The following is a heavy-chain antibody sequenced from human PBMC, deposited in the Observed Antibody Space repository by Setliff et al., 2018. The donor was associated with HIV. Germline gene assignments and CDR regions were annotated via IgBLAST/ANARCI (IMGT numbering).Heavy chain of an antibody. V-gene: IGHV1-2*02. Sequence: ASVKVSCKASGYSFTDYYFHWVRQAPGQGLEWMGWINPKFGGTLYAQKFRGRVTMTRDVSINTVYLELSSLTSDDTAVYYCARDLSTHWSGYSLGFWGPGTLVTV. CDR1: GYSFTDYY. CDR2: INPKFGGT. CDR3: ARDLSTHWSGYSLGF. D-gene: IGHD3-3*01. J-gene: IGHJ4*02.